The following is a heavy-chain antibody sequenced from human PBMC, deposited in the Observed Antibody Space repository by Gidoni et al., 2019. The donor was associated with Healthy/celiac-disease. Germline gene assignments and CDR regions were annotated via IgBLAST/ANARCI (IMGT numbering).Heavy chain of an antibody. V-gene: IGHV3-15*01. Sequence: EVQLVASGGGLVKPGGSLRLSCAASGFTFSNAWMRWVRQAPGKGLEWVGRIKSKTDGGTTDYAAPVKGRFTISRDDSKNTLYLQMNSLKTEDTAVYYCTTLPQYYYDSSGYPVDYWGQGTLVTVSS. CDR1: GFTFSNAW. J-gene: IGHJ4*02. CDR2: IKSKTDGGTT. CDR3: TTLPQYYYDSSGYPVDY. D-gene: IGHD3-22*01.